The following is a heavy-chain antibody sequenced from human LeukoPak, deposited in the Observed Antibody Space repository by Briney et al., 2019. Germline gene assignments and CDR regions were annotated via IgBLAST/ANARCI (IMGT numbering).Heavy chain of an antibody. CDR1: GGSISSSSYY. V-gene: IGHV4-39*01. Sequence: SETLSLTCTVSGGSISSSSYYWGWIRQPPGKGLDWIGSIFYSGSTNYNPSLKSRVTISVDTSKNQFSLKLSSVTAADTAVYYCARHGSYYGSAPHYYFDYWGQGTLVTVSS. CDR2: IFYSGST. D-gene: IGHD3-10*01. J-gene: IGHJ4*02. CDR3: ARHGSYYGSAPHYYFDY.